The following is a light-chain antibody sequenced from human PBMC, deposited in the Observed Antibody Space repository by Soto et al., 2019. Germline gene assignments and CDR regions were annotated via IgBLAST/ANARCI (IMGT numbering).Light chain of an antibody. CDR1: QSISSW. CDR3: QHYNTYPWT. Sequence: DILMTQSPSILSASVGDRVTITRRASQSISSWLAWYQQKPGKAPNLLIHKASHLESGVPSRFSGSGSGTEFTLTISSLQPGDFATYYCQHYNTYPWTFGQGTKVEIK. J-gene: IGKJ1*01. CDR2: KAS. V-gene: IGKV1-5*03.